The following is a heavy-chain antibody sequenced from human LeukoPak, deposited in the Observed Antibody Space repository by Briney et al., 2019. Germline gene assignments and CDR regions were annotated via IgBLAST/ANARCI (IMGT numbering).Heavy chain of an antibody. J-gene: IGHJ4*02. Sequence: AGGSLRLSCAASGFTFDDYAMHWVRQAPGKGLEWVSGISWNSGSIGYADSVKGRFTISRDNAKNSLYLQMNSLRAEDTAVYYCARGTFIRYWGQGTLVTVSS. CDR3: ARGTFIRY. V-gene: IGHV3-9*01. CDR2: ISWNSGSI. D-gene: IGHD2-21*01. CDR1: GFTFDDYA.